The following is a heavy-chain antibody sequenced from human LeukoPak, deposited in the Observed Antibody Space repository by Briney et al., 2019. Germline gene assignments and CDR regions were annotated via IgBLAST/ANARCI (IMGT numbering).Heavy chain of an antibody. V-gene: IGHV3-74*01. D-gene: IGHD6-13*01. Sequence: GGSLRLSCAASGFTFSNYWMHWVRQAPGKGLVWVSRISSGGTPTNYADSVKGRFTISRDNAKNTLYLQMNSLRPEDTAVYYCASQYSSSWGLDYWGQGTLVTVSS. CDR3: ASQYSSSWGLDY. CDR1: GFTFSNYW. CDR2: ISSGGTPT. J-gene: IGHJ4*02.